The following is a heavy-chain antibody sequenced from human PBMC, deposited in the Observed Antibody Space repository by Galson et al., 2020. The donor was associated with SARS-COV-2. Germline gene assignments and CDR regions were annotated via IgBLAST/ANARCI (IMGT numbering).Heavy chain of an antibody. CDR3: ARLPVVRGVDY. CDR1: GGSINIYY. V-gene: IGHV4-59*01. J-gene: IGHJ4*02. Sequence: ASENLSLTCTVSGGSINIYYWSWIRQPPGKGLEWIGYLYYGGKTNYNPSLKSRVTIPVDTSKSQFSLTLSSVTAADTAVYYCARLPVVRGVDYWGQGILVTVSS. D-gene: IGHD3-10*01. CDR2: LYYGGKT.